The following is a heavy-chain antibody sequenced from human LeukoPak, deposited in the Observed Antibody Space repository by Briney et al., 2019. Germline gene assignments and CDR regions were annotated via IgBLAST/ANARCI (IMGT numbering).Heavy chain of an antibody. J-gene: IGHJ4*02. Sequence: PSETLSLTCTVSGGSIYSTTFYWGWIRQPPGKGLEWIGSMYYDGSTYHNPSLKSRVSISVDTSNNQFSMKLTSVTAADTAVYFCARRSDSGSDDGEDYFDYWGQGTLVTVSS. CDR1: GGSIYSTTFY. CDR3: ARRSDSGSDDGEDYFDY. CDR2: MYYDGST. V-gene: IGHV4-39*01. D-gene: IGHD1-26*01.